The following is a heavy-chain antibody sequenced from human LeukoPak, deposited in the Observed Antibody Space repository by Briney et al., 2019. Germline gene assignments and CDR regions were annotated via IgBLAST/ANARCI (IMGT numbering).Heavy chain of an antibody. J-gene: IGHJ3*02. Sequence: ASVKVSCKASGYTFTGYYMHWVRQAPGQGLEWMGRINPNSGGTNYAQKFQGRVTMTRDTSISTAYMELSRLRSDDTAVYYCARAWASGWSAFDIWGQGTMVTVSS. CDR1: GYTFTGYY. CDR2: INPNSGGT. V-gene: IGHV1-2*06. D-gene: IGHD6-19*01. CDR3: ARAWASGWSAFDI.